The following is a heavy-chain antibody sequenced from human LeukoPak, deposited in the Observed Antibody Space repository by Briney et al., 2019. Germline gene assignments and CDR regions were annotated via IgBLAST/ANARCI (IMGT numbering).Heavy chain of an antibody. Sequence: PGGSLRLSCAASGFTVSSNYMSWVRQAPGKGLEWVSVIYSGGSTYYADSVKGRFTISRDNSKNALYLQMNSLRAEDTAVYYCARDRGSGYLDYWGQGTLVTVSS. CDR2: IYSGGST. V-gene: IGHV3-53*01. CDR3: ARDRGSGYLDY. CDR1: GFTVSSNY. J-gene: IGHJ4*02. D-gene: IGHD3-22*01.